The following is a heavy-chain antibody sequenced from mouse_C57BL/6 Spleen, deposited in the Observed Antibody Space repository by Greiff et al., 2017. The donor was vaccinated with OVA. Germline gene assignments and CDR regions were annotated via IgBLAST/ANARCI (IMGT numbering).Heavy chain of an antibody. Sequence: VQLQQSGAELVKPGASVKLSCKASGYTFTSYWMHWVKQRPGQGLEWIGYINPSSGYTKSNQKFKDKATLTVDKSSSTAYMQLSSLTYEDSAVYYCARVRPDGYLSMDYWGQGTSVTFSS. CDR2: INPSSGYT. V-gene: IGHV1-7*01. CDR1: GYTFTSYW. J-gene: IGHJ4*01. D-gene: IGHD2-3*01. CDR3: ARVRPDGYLSMDY.